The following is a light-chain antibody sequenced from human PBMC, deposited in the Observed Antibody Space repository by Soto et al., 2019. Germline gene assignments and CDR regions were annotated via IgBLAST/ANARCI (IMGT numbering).Light chain of an antibody. CDR3: QQSDTLPYT. V-gene: IGKV1-33*01. Sequence: DIQMTHSPSSLSASVGDRVTITCQASQDITKYLNWYQQKPGKAPKLLIYDASNLETGVPSRFSRSGSGKDFTFIISSLQPEDIATYLCQQSDTLPYTFGQGTKVEIX. J-gene: IGKJ2*01. CDR1: QDITKY. CDR2: DAS.